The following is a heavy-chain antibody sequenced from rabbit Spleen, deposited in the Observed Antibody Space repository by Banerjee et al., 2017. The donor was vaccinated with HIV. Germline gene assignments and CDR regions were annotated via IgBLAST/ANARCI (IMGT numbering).Heavy chain of an antibody. J-gene: IGHJ3*01. CDR2: IYTGSSDDT. CDR3: ARGVYGYRLTRLDL. Sequence: QSLEESGGGLVKPGASLTLTCKASGFSFDSGYDMCWVRQAPGKGLEWIGCIYTGSSDDTYYATWAKGRFTLSKTSSTTVTLQMTSLTAADTATYLCARGVYGYRLTRLDLWGPAPLVTVS. CDR1: GFSFDSGYD. V-gene: IGHV1S40*01. D-gene: IGHD6-1*01.